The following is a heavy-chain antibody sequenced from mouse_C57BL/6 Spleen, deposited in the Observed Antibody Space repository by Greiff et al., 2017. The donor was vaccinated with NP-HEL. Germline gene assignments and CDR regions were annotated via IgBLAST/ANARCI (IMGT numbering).Heavy chain of an antibody. CDR1: GYTFTSYT. Sequence: QVHVKQSGAELARPGASVKMSCKASGYTFTSYTMHWVKQRPGQGLEWIGYINPSSGYTKYNQKFKDKATLTADKSSSTAYMQLSSLTSEDSAVYYCARWNLTGTLDYWGQGTTLTVSS. CDR3: ARWNLTGTLDY. J-gene: IGHJ2*01. D-gene: IGHD4-1*01. V-gene: IGHV1-4*01. CDR2: INPSSGYT.